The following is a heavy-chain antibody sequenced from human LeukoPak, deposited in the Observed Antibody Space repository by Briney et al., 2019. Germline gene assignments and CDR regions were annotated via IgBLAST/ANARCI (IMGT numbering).Heavy chain of an antibody. Sequence: GGSLRLSCAASGFTFDDYAMHWVRQAPGKGLEWVSSISSSSSYIYYADSVKGRFTISRDNAKNSLYLQMNSLRAEDTAVYYCARVSPGNYANYFDYWGQGTLVTVSS. J-gene: IGHJ4*02. D-gene: IGHD1-7*01. CDR2: ISSSSSYI. CDR3: ARVSPGNYANYFDY. V-gene: IGHV3-21*01. CDR1: GFTFDDYA.